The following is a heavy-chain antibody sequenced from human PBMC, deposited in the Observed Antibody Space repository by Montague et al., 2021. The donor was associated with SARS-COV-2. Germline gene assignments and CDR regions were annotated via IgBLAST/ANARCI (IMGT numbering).Heavy chain of an antibody. CDR3: AARGCSWYFRGHAGAY. Sequence: SEALSLTCAVYGGSFSGYYWSWIRQPPGKGLEWIGEINHSGSTNYNPSLKSRVTISVDTSKNQFSLKLSSVTAADTAVYYCAARGCSWYFRGHAGAYWGQGTLVTVSS. CDR1: GGSFSGYY. J-gene: IGHJ4*02. V-gene: IGHV4-34*01. CDR2: INHSGST. D-gene: IGHD6-13*01.